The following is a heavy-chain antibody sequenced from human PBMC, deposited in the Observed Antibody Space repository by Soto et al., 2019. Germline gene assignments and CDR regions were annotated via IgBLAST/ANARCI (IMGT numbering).Heavy chain of an antibody. J-gene: IGHJ4*02. CDR1: GGTFGSYA. D-gene: IGHD1-1*01. V-gene: IGHV1-69*13. Sequence: GASVKVSCKASGGTFGSYAIRWVRQAPGQGLEWMGGIIPIFGTANYAQKFQGRVTITADESTSTAYMELSSLGSEDTAVYYCASRAGDGYNYYFDYWGQGTLVTVSS. CDR2: IIPIFGTA. CDR3: ASRAGDGYNYYFDY.